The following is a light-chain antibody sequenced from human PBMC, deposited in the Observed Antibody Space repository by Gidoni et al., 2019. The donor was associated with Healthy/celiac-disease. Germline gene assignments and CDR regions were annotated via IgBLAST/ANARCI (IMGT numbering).Light chain of an antibody. CDR3: QQYNSYPYT. J-gene: IGKJ2*01. CDR2: KAS. V-gene: IGKV1-5*03. Sequence: DIQMTQSPSTLSASVGDRVTITCRASQRISSWLAWYQQKPGKAPKLLIDKASSLESGVPSRFSGSGSGTEFTLTISSLQPDDFATYYCQQYNSYPYTFXQXTKLEIK. CDR1: QRISSW.